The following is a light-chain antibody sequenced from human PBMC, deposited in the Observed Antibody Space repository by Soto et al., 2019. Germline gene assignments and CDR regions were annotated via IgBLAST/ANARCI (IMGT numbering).Light chain of an antibody. CDR3: QQYSTSLT. V-gene: IGKV3-15*01. Sequence: EILMTQSPATLSVSPGERVILSCRASQSVGSTLAWYQQKPGQAPRLLIRGASTRATGVPARFSGSGSGTEFPLTSSSLQSEDFAFYYCQQYSTSLTFGGGTTLEIK. J-gene: IGKJ4*02. CDR2: GAS. CDR1: QSVGST.